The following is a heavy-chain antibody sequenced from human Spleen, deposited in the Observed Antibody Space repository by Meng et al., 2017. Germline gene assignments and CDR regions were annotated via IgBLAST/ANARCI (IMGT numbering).Heavy chain of an antibody. CDR2: INTDASIT. Sequence: GESLKISCAASGFTFSSYNMHWVRQTPGEGLVWVSRINTDASITTYADSVKGRFTISRDDAKNTVYLQMNSLRAEDTAVYYCARRDMVSVGYYYYGMDVWGQGTTVTVSS. J-gene: IGHJ6*02. CDR1: GFTFSSYN. CDR3: ARRDMVSVGYYYYGMDV. V-gene: IGHV3-74*03. D-gene: IGHD3-10*01.